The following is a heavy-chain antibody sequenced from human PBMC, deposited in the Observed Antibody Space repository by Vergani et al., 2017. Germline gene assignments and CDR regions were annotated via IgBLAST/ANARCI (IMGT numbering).Heavy chain of an antibody. J-gene: IGHJ6*03. CDR3: ARLTTVTSRYYYYYMDV. CDR2: IYPGDSDT. CDR1: GYSFTIYC. D-gene: IGHD4-11*01. V-gene: IGHV5-51*01. Sequence: EVQLVQSGAEVKKPGESLKISCKGSGYSFTIYCIGWVRQMPGKGLEWMGIIYPGDSDTRYSPSFQGQVTISADKSISTAYLQWSSRKASDTAMYYCARLTTVTSRYYYYYMDVWGKGTTVTVSS.